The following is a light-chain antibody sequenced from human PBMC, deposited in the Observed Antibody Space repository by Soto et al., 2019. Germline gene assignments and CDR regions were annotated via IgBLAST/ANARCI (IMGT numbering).Light chain of an antibody. Sequence: QSALTQPASVSGSPGQSITLSCTGTSSDVGADNYVSWYQQHPGKAPRLMIYDVTYRPSGVSDRFSGSKSGNTASLTISGLQAEDEADYYCSSYTTTNTQVFGGGTKVTVL. V-gene: IGLV2-14*01. CDR1: SSDVGADNY. CDR2: DVT. CDR3: SSYTTTNTQV. J-gene: IGLJ3*02.